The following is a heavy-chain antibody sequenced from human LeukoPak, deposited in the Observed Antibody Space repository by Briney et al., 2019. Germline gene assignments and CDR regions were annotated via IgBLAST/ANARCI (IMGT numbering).Heavy chain of an antibody. Sequence: SETLSLTCAVYGGSFSGYYWSWIRQPPGKGLEWIGEINRSGSTNYNPSLKSRVTISVDTSKNQFSLKLSSVTAADTAVYYCARGKWLATFGDWGQGTLVTVSS. CDR1: GGSFSGYY. V-gene: IGHV4-34*01. D-gene: IGHD6-19*01. CDR3: ARGKWLATFGD. J-gene: IGHJ1*01. CDR2: INRSGST.